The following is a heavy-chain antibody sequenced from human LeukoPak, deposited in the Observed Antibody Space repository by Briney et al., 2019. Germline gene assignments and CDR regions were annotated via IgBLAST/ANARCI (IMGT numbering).Heavy chain of an antibody. CDR3: ARQYTH. D-gene: IGHD2-15*01. CDR1: GDSISSYY. V-gene: IGHV4-59*05. Sequence: PSETLSLTCTVSGDSISSYYWSWIRQPPGKGLEWIGSISYNGRTDYNPSLKSRVTIFEDTSKSQFSLKMSSVTAADTAIYYCARQYTHWGQGILVTVST. J-gene: IGHJ4*02. CDR2: ISYNGRT.